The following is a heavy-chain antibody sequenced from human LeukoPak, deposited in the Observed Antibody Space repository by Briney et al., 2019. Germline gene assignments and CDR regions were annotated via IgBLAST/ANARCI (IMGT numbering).Heavy chain of an antibody. CDR2: ISGNNDNP. J-gene: IGHJ4*02. CDR1: GYXFSNFG. Sequence: ASVKVSCNASGYXFSNFGISWVRQAPGQGLEWMGWISGNNDNPNYGQKFQGRLTVTTDSSTNTAYMELRNLRSDDTAVYYCARDGTSTDDYWGQGTLVTVSS. V-gene: IGHV1-18*01. D-gene: IGHD2-2*01. CDR3: ARDGTSTDDY.